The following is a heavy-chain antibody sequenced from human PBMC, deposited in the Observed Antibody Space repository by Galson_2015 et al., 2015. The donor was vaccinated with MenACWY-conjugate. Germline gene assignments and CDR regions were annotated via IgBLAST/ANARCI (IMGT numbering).Heavy chain of an antibody. V-gene: IGHV3-7*01. CDR1: GFPFHNYW. CDR3: AREIALAL. Sequence: CTSLSCEAYGFPFHNYWMCWVRQAPGQGLEWVAIIQKDGSRKNYVDSVKGRFTISRDNAMNSLCPQMNSLNAADTAVYYCAREIALALWGQGTLVSVSS. D-gene: IGHD3-3*02. CDR2: IQKDGSRK. J-gene: IGHJ4*02.